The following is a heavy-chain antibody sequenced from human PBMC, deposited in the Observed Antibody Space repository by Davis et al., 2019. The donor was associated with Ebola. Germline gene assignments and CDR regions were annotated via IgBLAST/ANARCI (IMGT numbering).Heavy chain of an antibody. Sequence: GGSLRLSCGTSGFTFNSYGMNWVRQAPGKGLEWVSYISGSGGNTYYADSVKGRFTISRDNSKSTLYLQMNSLRADDTDVYYCAKGNRVTYQYDSSDDYWGQGTLVTVSS. D-gene: IGHD3-22*01. J-gene: IGHJ4*02. V-gene: IGHV3-23*01. CDR1: GFTFNSYG. CDR2: ISGSGGNT. CDR3: AKGNRVTYQYDSSDDY.